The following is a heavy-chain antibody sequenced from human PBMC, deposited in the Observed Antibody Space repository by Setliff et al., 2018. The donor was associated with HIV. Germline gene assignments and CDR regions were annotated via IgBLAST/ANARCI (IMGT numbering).Heavy chain of an antibody. V-gene: IGHV4-39*07. CDR3: ARAPTGVTNAFDI. Sequence: PSETLSLTCSVSGGSIDNNKYYWTWIRQPPGQGLEWTGSIYHTGRTYYNRSLESRLTISIDTSRNQFSLRLSSVTAADTAVYYCARAPTGVTNAFDIWGQGTMVTVSS. J-gene: IGHJ3*02. CDR1: GGSIDNNKYY. D-gene: IGHD2-8*02. CDR2: IYHTGRT.